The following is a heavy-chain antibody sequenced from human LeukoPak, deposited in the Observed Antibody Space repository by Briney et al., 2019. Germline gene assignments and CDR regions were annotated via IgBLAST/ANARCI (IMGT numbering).Heavy chain of an antibody. J-gene: IGHJ4*02. CDR2: ISYDGSNK. CDR1: GFTFSSYG. V-gene: IGHV3-30*03. D-gene: IGHD4-17*01. Sequence: PGGSLRLSCAASGFTFSSYGMHWVRQAPGKGLEWVAVISYDGSNKYYADSVKGRFTISRDNSKNTLYLQMNSLRAEDTAVYYCARDRGTEYGDLAPNFDYWGQGTLVTVSS. CDR3: ARDRGTEYGDLAPNFDY.